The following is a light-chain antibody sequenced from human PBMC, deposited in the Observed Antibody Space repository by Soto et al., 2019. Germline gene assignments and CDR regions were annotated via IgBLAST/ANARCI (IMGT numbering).Light chain of an antibody. CDR3: QQLNSYPRYT. J-gene: IGKJ2*01. V-gene: IGKV1-9*01. CDR2: AAS. CDR1: QGISSY. Sequence: DIQLTQSPSFLSASVGDRVTITCRASQGISSYLAWYQQKPGKASKLLIYAASTLQSGVTSRFSGSGSGTEFTLTISSLQPEDFATYYCQQLNSYPRYTFGQGTKLEIK.